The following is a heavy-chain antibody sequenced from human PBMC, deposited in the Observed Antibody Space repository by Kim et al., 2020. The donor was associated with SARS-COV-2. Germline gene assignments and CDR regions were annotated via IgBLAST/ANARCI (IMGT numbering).Heavy chain of an antibody. V-gene: IGHV3-15*01. CDR3: TTGSIVVVPAAIYYYYGMDV. J-gene: IGHJ6*02. CDR1: GFTFSNAW. Sequence: GGSLRLSCAASGFTFSNAWMSWVRQAPGKGLEWVGRIKSKTDGGTTDYAAPVKGRFTISRDDSKNTLYLQMNSLKTEDTAVYYCTTGSIVVVPAAIYYYYGMDVWGQGTTVTVSS. D-gene: IGHD2-2*01. CDR2: IKSKTDGGTT.